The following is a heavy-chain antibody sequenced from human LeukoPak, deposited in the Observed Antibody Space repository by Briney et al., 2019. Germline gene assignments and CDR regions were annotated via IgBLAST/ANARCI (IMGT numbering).Heavy chain of an antibody. CDR2: IKPRGGST. V-gene: IGHV1-46*01. Sequence: GASVKVSCKPSGYTFTSYFMHSVRPAPGQGLEWMGIIKPRGGSTSYAQKLQGTDTMTRDMSPRTVYMELSSLRSEDTAVYYCARTRRIQLGSYFDYWGQGTLVTVSS. CDR3: ARTRRIQLGSYFDY. D-gene: IGHD5-18*01. J-gene: IGHJ4*02. CDR1: GYTFTSYF.